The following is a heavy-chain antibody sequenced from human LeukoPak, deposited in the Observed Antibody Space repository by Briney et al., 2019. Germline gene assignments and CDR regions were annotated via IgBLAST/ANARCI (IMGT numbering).Heavy chain of an antibody. D-gene: IGHD6-19*01. V-gene: IGHV3-30*02. J-gene: IGHJ4*02. Sequence: GGSLRLSCAASGLSFSSYSMNWVRQAPGKGLEWMAFIRSDGSNKYYADSVKGGFTISRDNSKNTLYLQMNSLRAENTAVYYCARILDSAWGELGYWGQGTLVTVYS. CDR1: GLSFSSYS. CDR3: ARILDSAWGELGY. CDR2: IRSDGSNK.